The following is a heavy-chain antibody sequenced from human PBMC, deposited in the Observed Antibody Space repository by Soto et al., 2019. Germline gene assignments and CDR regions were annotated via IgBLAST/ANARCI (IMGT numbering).Heavy chain of an antibody. CDR2: TNSDGSDT. D-gene: IGHD6-19*01. CDR1: GFTFSSYW. V-gene: IGHV3-74*01. J-gene: IGHJ4*02. CDR3: ARDRGWSLFDY. Sequence: GESLRLSSAASGFTFSSYWMYWVSQAPGKGLVWVSRTNSDGSDTSYADSVKGRFTISRDNAKNTLYLQMNSMRDEDTAVYYCARDRGWSLFDYWGQGT.